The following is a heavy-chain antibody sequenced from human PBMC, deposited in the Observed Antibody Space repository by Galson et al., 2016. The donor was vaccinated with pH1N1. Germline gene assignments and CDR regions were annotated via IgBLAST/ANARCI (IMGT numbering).Heavy chain of an antibody. CDR2: IDWYVEK. J-gene: IGHJ6*02. CDR3: ARMGVASGGRYYYGMDV. V-gene: IGHV2-70*04. CDR1: GFSLSTFGVR. Sequence: PALVKPTQTLKLTCTFSGFSLSTFGVRVSSIRHSPGKALEWLARIDWYVEKSYTPSLKTRLTISKDTSKDQVVLTMTNLDPVDTGTYYCARMGVASGGRYYYGMDVWGQGTTVTGSS. D-gene: IGHD3-10*01.